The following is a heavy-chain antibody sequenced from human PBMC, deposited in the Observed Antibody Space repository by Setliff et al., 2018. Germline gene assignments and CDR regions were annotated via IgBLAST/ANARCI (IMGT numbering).Heavy chain of an antibody. CDR3: LRLVRYCSRTSCQRTSGDEV. CDR1: GYTFTESI. Sequence: GASVKVSCKASGYTFTESIVSWVRQASGQGLEWLGWIGVYSGNTYTAQRFQGRVTMTTDTSTNMAYLELRGLRSDDTAVYYCLRLVRYCSRTSCQRTSGDEVWGQGTLVTVSS. D-gene: IGHD2-8*01. CDR2: IGVYSGNT. J-gene: IGHJ4*02. V-gene: IGHV1-18*01.